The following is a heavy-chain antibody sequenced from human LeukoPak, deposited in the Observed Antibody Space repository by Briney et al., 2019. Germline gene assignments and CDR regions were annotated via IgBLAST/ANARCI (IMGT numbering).Heavy chain of an antibody. D-gene: IGHD6-19*01. J-gene: IGHJ3*02. CDR1: GFTFSSFT. Sequence: PGGSLRLSCTVSGFTFSSFTMNWVRQGPGKGLEWVASISNSGDYISYADSLKGRFTISRDNAKNSLFLQMSSLRAEDTAVYYCAREMYAGWYFAFDIWGQETMVTVSS. CDR3: AREMYAGWYFAFDI. CDR2: ISNSGDYI. V-gene: IGHV3-21*01.